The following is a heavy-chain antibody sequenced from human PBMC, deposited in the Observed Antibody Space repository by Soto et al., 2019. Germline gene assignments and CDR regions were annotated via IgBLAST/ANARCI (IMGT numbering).Heavy chain of an antibody. CDR2: ISGSSSYI. Sequence: VQLVESGGGLVKPGGSLRLSCAASGFTFSSHNMNWVRQAPGKGLEWVSCISGSSSYIFYADSVKGRFTISRDNAKNSLYLQMNSLRVEDTAVYYCARTDYGDYVRGAFEIWGQGTMVTVSS. CDR1: GFTFSSHN. V-gene: IGHV3-21*01. J-gene: IGHJ3*02. CDR3: ARTDYGDYVRGAFEI. D-gene: IGHD4-17*01.